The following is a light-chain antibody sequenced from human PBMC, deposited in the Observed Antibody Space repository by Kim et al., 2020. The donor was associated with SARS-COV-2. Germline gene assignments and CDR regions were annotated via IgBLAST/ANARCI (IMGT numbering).Light chain of an antibody. CDR2: DVS. J-gene: IGLJ1*01. V-gene: IGLV2-14*04. CDR1: YNY. CDR3: SSLTSSITYV. Sequence: YNYVSWYQQHPGKAPKLMIYDVSERPSGVSNRFSGSKSGNTASLTISWLQAEDEADYYCSSLTSSITYVFGTGTKVTVL.